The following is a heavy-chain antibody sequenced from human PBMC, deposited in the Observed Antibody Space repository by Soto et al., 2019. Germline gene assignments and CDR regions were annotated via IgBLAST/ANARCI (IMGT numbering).Heavy chain of an antibody. V-gene: IGHV1-8*01. D-gene: IGHD3-3*01. CDR3: AREAILFSGVIVFYGMDV. CDR2: INPSSGNT. Sequence: QVQLVQSGAEVKKPGASVKVSCKASGYSFTRHDINWVRQAPGQGLEWMGWINPSSGNTGYAQRFLVRLTMTTDTATLTAYMALSGLKCADTAIYYCAREAILFSGVIVFYGMDVWGQGTTVTVPS. CDR1: GYSFTRHD. J-gene: IGHJ6*02.